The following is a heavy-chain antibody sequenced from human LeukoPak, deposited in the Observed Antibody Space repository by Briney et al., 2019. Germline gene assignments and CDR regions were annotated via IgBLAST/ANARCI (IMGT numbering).Heavy chain of an antibody. Sequence: SETLSLTCAVYGGSFSGYYWSWIRQPPGKGLEWIGEINHSGSTNYNPSLKSRVTISVDTSKNQFSLKLSSVTAADTAVYYCARARSSSWSSFDYWGQGTLVTVSS. D-gene: IGHD6-13*01. CDR2: INHSGST. J-gene: IGHJ4*02. CDR1: GGSFSGYY. CDR3: ARARSSSWSSFDY. V-gene: IGHV4-34*01.